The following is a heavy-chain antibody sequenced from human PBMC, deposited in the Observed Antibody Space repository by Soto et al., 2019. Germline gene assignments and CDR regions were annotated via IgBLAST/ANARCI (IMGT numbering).Heavy chain of an antibody. V-gene: IGHV1-3*01. Sequence: VKVSCKASGYTFTSYAMHWVRQAPGQRLEWMGWINAGNGNTKYSQKFQGRVTITRDTSASTAYMELSSLRSEDTAVYYCARGPANWNYTGYWGQGTLVTVSS. CDR2: INAGNGNT. CDR3: ARGPANWNYTGY. CDR1: GYTFTSYA. J-gene: IGHJ4*02. D-gene: IGHD1-7*01.